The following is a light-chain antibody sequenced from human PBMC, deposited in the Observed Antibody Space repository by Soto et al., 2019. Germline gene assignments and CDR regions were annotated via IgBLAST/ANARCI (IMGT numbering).Light chain of an antibody. CDR3: QQYGSSGT. V-gene: IGKV3-20*01. J-gene: IGKJ1*01. CDR1: QSVSNNY. Sequence: EIVFTQSPGTLALSPGERANLSCRASQSVSNNYLAWYQQKPGQAPRLLIYGASNRATGIPDRFSGSGSGTDFTLTISRLEPEDFAVYYCQQYGSSGTFGQGTKVDIK. CDR2: GAS.